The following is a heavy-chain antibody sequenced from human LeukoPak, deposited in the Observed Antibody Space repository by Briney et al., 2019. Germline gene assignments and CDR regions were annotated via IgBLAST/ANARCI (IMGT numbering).Heavy chain of an antibody. CDR3: ARGQGGLYCSSTSCRFDY. D-gene: IGHD2-2*01. V-gene: IGHV4-34*01. Sequence: PSETLSLTCAVYDGSFSGYYWSWIRQPPGEGLEWIGETNHSGSTNYNPSLKSRVTISVDTSKNQFSLKLSSVTAADTAVYYCARGQGGLYCSSTSCRFDYWGQGTLVTVSS. J-gene: IGHJ4*02. CDR1: DGSFSGYY. CDR2: TNHSGST.